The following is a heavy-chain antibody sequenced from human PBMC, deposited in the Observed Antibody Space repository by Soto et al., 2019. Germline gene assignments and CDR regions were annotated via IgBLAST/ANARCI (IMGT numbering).Heavy chain of an antibody. CDR3: ARVGGRVVVPAAFYYYYGMDV. J-gene: IGHJ6*02. V-gene: IGHV1-18*01. CDR2: ISAYNGNT. D-gene: IGHD2-2*01. Sequence: ASVKVSCKASGYTFTSYGISWVRQAPGQGLEWMGWISAYNGNTNYAQKLQGRVTMTTDTSTSTAYMELRSLRSDDTAVYCCARVGGRVVVPAAFYYYYGMDVWGQGTTVTVSS. CDR1: GYTFTSYG.